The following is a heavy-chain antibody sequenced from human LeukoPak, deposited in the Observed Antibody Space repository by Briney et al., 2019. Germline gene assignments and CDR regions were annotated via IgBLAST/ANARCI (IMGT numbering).Heavy chain of an antibody. Sequence: PGGSLRLSCAASGFTFSSYAMHWVSQAPGKGLEWVAVISYDGSNKYYADSVKGRFTISRDNSKNTLYLQMNSLRAEDTAVYYCAREELANFDYWGQGTLVTVSS. CDR1: GFTFSSYA. J-gene: IGHJ4*02. D-gene: IGHD1-1*01. V-gene: IGHV3-30-3*01. CDR3: AREELANFDY. CDR2: ISYDGSNK.